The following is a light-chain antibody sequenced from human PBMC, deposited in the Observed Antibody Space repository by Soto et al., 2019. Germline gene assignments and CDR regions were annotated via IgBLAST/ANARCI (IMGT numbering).Light chain of an antibody. Sequence: QSVLTQPASVSGSPGQSITISCTGTSSDVGGYNHVSWYQQYPGKAPKLIIYELSNRPSGISNRFSGSKSGNTASLTISGLQTEDDADYYCSSYTSSSTLLDVFGTGTKLTVL. J-gene: IGLJ1*01. V-gene: IGLV2-14*01. CDR3: SSYTSSSTLLDV. CDR1: SSDVGGYNH. CDR2: ELS.